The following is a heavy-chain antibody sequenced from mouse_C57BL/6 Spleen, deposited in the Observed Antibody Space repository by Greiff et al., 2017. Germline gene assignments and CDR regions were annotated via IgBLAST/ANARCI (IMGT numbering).Heavy chain of an antibody. CDR3: ASFDSSSYFDV. CDR2: IDPANGNT. J-gene: IGHJ1*03. V-gene: IGHV14-3*01. D-gene: IGHD1-1*01. Sequence: VQLQQSVAELVRPGASVKLSCTASGFNIKNTYMHWVKQRPEQGLEWIGRIDPANGNTKYAPTFQGKATITADTASNTAYLQHLSLTSVNTAIYDCASFDSSSYFDVWGTGTTVTVSS. CDR1: GFNIKNTY.